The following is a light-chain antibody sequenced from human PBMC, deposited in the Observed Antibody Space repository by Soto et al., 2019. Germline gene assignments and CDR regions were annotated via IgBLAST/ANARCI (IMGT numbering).Light chain of an antibody. CDR3: SSYTSSSTPGWV. V-gene: IGLV2-14*01. CDR1: SSDVGGYNY. CDR2: EVS. J-gene: IGLJ3*02. Sequence: QSVLTQPASVSGSPGQSITISCTGTSSDVGGYNYVSWYQQHPGKAPKLMIYEVSNRPSGVSNRFSGSKSGNTASLTISGLQAEDEADYSCSSYTSSSTPGWVFGGGTKLTVL.